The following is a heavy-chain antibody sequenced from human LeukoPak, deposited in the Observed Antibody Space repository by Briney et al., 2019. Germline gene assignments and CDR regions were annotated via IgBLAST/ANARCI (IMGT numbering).Heavy chain of an antibody. CDR3: ALNYYGSGSHDY. Sequence: GGSLRLSCAASGFTVSSNYMSWVRQAPGKGLEWGSVIYSGGSTYYADSVKGRFTISRDNFKNTLYLQMNSLRAEDTAVYYCALNYYGSGSHDYWGQGTLVTVSS. V-gene: IGHV3-53*01. CDR1: GFTVSSNY. CDR2: IYSGGST. J-gene: IGHJ4*02. D-gene: IGHD3-10*01.